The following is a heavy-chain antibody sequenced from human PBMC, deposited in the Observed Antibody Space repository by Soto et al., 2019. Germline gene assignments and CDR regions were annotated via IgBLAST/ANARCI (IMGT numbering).Heavy chain of an antibody. Sequence: PSETLSLTCTVSGGSVSSGSYYWSWIRQPPGKGLEWIGCIYYSGSTNYNPSLKSRVTISVDTSKNQFSLKLSSVTAADTAVYYCARGTMIVVVTTTDYFDYWGQGTLVTVS. CDR2: IYYSGST. CDR1: GGSVSSGSYY. CDR3: ARGTMIVVVTTTDYFDY. J-gene: IGHJ4*02. D-gene: IGHD3-22*01. V-gene: IGHV4-61*01.